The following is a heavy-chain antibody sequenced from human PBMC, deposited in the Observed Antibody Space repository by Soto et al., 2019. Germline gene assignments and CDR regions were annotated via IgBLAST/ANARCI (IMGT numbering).Heavy chain of an antibody. CDR3: ARDLQSNGWAYYFDY. CDR1: GFTFSDYS. CDR2: ISRSRGTT. Sequence: EVQLVESRGGLVQPGGSLRLSCVASGFTFSDYSMNWVRQAPGKGLEWVSYISRSRGTTHYADSVQGRFTISRDNARNSLYLQMNSLRDEDTAVYYCARDLQSNGWAYYFDYWGQGTLVTVSS. V-gene: IGHV3-48*02. D-gene: IGHD2-2*03. J-gene: IGHJ4*02.